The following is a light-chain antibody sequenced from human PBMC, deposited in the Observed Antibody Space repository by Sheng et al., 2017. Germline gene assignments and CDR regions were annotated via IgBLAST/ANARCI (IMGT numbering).Light chain of an antibody. Sequence: EIVMTQSPATLSVSPEERATLSCRASQSVSSNLAWYQQKPGQAPRLLIYGASTRATGFPARFSGSGSGTEFTLTISSLQSEDFAVYYCQQYSDWPSFGGGTKVEIK. CDR2: GAS. CDR1: QSVSSN. J-gene: IGKJ4*01. CDR3: QQYSDWPS. V-gene: IGKV3-15*01.